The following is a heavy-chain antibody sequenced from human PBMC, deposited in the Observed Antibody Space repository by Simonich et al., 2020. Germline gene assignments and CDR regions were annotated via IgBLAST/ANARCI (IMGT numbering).Heavy chain of an antibody. J-gene: IGHJ3*02. CDR3: AKDLGERITMIVVVIDAFDI. D-gene: IGHD3-22*01. CDR1: GFTFSSYA. Sequence: GGGLVQPGGSLRLSCAASGFTFSSYAMSWVRQAPGKGLGWVSALSGSGGSTYYADSGKGRFTISRDNSKNTLDLQMNSLRAEDTAVYYCAKDLGERITMIVVVIDAFDIWGQGTMVTVSS. CDR2: LSGSGGST. V-gene: IGHV3-23*01.